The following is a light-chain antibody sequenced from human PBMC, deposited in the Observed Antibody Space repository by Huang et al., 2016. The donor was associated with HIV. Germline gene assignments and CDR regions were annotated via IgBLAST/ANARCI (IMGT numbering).Light chain of an antibody. CDR1: QSVDTN. CDR2: GAS. V-gene: IGKV3-15*01. Sequence: EIVMTQSPGTLSVFQGGRVTLSFRASQSVDTNFAWYQQKRGQAPRLLIYGASTRATGIPARFSGSGSGTEFTLTISSLQSEDFAIYYCQQYNNWPPWTFGQGTEVEIK. J-gene: IGKJ1*01. CDR3: QQYNNWPPWT.